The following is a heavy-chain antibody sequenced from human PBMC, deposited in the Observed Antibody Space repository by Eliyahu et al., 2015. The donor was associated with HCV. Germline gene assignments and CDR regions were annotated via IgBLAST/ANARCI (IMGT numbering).Heavy chain of an antibody. CDR3: AREMLERYSSSWYGKGIPSIDY. CDR1: GFTFSXYS. J-gene: IGHJ4*02. V-gene: IGHV3-48*01. CDR2: ISSSSSTI. D-gene: IGHD6-13*01. Sequence: EVQLVESGGGLVQPGGSLRLSCAASGFTFSXYSXNWVRQAPGKGLEWVSYISSSSSTIYYADDLXKGRFTISRDNAKNSLYLQMNSLRAEDTAVYYCAREMLERYSSSWYGKGIPSIDYWGQGTLVTVSS.